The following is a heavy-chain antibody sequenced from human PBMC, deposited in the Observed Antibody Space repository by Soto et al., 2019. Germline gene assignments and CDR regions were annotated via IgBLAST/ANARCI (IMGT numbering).Heavy chain of an antibody. CDR3: ARSVFP. Sequence: QVQLQESGPGLVKPSQTLSLTCTVSGGSISSGGYYWSWIRQHPGKGLEWIGYIYYSKSTYYNPSLXSXFTISLDTSKNQFSLQLTSVTAADTAAYYCARSVFPWGQGTLVTVSS. CDR1: GGSISSGGYY. J-gene: IGHJ5*02. V-gene: IGHV4-31*03. CDR2: IYYSKST.